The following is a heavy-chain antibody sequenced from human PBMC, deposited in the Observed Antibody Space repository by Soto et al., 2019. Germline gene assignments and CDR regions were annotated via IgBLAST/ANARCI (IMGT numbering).Heavy chain of an antibody. J-gene: IGHJ3*02. Sequence: GASVKVCCKASGFTFSSYGISWVRQAPGRGLEWMGWISAYNGNTNYAQKLQGRVTMTTDTSTSTAYMELRSLRSNDTAVYYCARGVGEQLVHGDAFDIWGQGTMVTVS. CDR2: ISAYNGNT. V-gene: IGHV1-18*01. D-gene: IGHD6-13*01. CDR1: GFTFSSYG. CDR3: ARGVGEQLVHGDAFDI.